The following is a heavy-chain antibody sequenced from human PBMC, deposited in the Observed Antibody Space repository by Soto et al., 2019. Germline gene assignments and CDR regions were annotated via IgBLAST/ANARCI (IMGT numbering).Heavy chain of an antibody. CDR1: GFTFSSYG. Sequence: QVQLVESGGGVVQSGMSLRLSCAASGFTFSSYGMHWVRQAPGKGLEWVAVISYDGSNKYYADSVKGRFTISRDSSKNTLYLEMNSLSPEDTAVYYCAKGEYYYGSGSPYYGMDVWGQGTTVTVSS. J-gene: IGHJ6*02. CDR3: AKGEYYYGSGSPYYGMDV. V-gene: IGHV3-30*18. D-gene: IGHD3-10*01. CDR2: ISYDGSNK.